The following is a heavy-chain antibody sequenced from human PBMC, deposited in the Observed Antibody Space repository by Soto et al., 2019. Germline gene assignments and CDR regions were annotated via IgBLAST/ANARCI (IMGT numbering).Heavy chain of an antibody. Sequence: QVQLQQWGAGLLKPSETLSLTCAVYGGSFSGYYWSWIHQPPGKGLERLGEINHSRSTNYNPSLKSRVTISVDTSKTQFTMKLSSVTAADTAVYYCAREGGEAVVVAAPSIVFAYWGQGTLVTVSS. J-gene: IGHJ4*02. V-gene: IGHV4-34*01. CDR2: INHSRST. D-gene: IGHD2-15*01. CDR1: GGSFSGYY. CDR3: AREGGEAVVVAAPSIVFAY.